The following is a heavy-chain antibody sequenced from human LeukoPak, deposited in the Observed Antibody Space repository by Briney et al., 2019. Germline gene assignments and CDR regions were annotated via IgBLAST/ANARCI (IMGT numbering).Heavy chain of an antibody. V-gene: IGHV1-46*01. CDR2: INPSGGST. D-gene: IGHD4-17*01. CDR1: GYTFTGYY. Sequence: ASVKVSCKASGYTFTGYYMHWVRQAPGQGLEWMGIINPSGGSTSYAQKFQGRVTMTRDMSTSTVYMELSSLRSEDTAVYYCARDIAGDSPKYYYMDVWGKRTTVTVSS. CDR3: ARDIAGDSPKYYYMDV. J-gene: IGHJ6*03.